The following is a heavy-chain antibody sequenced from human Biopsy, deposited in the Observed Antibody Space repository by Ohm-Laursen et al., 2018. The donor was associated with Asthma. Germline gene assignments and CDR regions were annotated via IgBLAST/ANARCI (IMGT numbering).Heavy chain of an antibody. V-gene: IGHV1-69*13. J-gene: IGHJ4*02. CDR1: GGTFNTYV. Sequence: SVKVSCKSLGGTFNTYVIGWVRQAPGQGLEWMGGINSVFGTTTYPQKFQDRVTITADDSTSTVYMELSSLGSGDTAVYYCARKAGSCISRTCYSLDFWGQGTLVTVSP. D-gene: IGHD2-2*01. CDR2: INSVFGTT. CDR3: ARKAGSCISRTCYSLDF.